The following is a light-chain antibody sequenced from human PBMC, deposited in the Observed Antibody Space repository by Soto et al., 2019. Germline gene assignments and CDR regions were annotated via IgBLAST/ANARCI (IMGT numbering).Light chain of an antibody. Sequence: EIGLTQSPGTLSLSQGERATLSCRASQSVSNNYLAWYQQKPGQAPRLLIYGASNRATGIPDRFSGSGSGTDFTLTISRLEPEDSAVYYCQQYGSSGTFGQGTKVDIK. J-gene: IGKJ1*01. V-gene: IGKV3-20*01. CDR1: QSVSNNY. CDR2: GAS. CDR3: QQYGSSGT.